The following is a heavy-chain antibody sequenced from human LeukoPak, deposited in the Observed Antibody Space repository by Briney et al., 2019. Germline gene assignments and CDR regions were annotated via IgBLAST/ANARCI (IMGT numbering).Heavy chain of an antibody. Sequence: ASVKVSCKASGYTVTNYYMHWVRQAPGQGLEWMGIVNPSSISASYAQKFQGRVTMTRDTSTSTVSMELSSLRSDDTAVYYCAREGYGGNSPCFDYWGQGTLVTVSS. CDR2: VNPSSISA. V-gene: IGHV1-46*01. CDR1: GYTVTNYY. D-gene: IGHD4-23*01. CDR3: AREGYGGNSPCFDY. J-gene: IGHJ4*02.